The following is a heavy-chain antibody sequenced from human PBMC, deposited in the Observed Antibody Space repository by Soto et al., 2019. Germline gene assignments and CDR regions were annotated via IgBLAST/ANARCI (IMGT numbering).Heavy chain of an antibody. D-gene: IGHD3-22*01. CDR1: GFTFSSYA. CDR2: ISGSGGST. CDR3: AKGYYDSSGYSPFDY. Sequence: GGSLRLSCAASGFTFSSYAMSWVRQAPGKGLEWVSAISGSGGSTYYADSVKGRFTISRDNSKNTLYLQMNSLRVEDTAVYYCAKGYYDSSGYSPFDYWGQGTPVTVSS. J-gene: IGHJ4*02. V-gene: IGHV3-23*01.